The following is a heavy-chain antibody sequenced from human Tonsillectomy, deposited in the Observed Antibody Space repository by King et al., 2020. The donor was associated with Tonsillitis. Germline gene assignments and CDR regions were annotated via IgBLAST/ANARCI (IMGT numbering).Heavy chain of an antibody. CDR2: IKQDGSEK. CDR1: GFTFSSYW. V-gene: IGHV3-7*01. J-gene: IGHJ3*02. Sequence: VQLVESGGGLVQPGGSLRLSCAASGFTFSSYWMSWVRQAPGKGLEWVASIKQDGSEKNYVASVKGRFTNSRDNAKNSLYLQMNSLRAEDPAVYYCARSGLWYGFDMWGQGTMVTVSS. CDR3: ARSGLWYGFDM. D-gene: IGHD3-3*01.